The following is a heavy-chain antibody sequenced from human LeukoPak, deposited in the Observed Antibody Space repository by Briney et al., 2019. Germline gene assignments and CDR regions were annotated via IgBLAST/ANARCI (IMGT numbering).Heavy chain of an antibody. CDR1: GFTFSSYG. J-gene: IGHJ6*03. V-gene: IGHV3-30*02. D-gene: IGHD2-2*01. Sequence: GGSLRLSCAASGFTFSSYGMHWVRQAPGKGLEWVAFIRYDGSNKYYADSVRGRFTISRDNSKNTLYLQMNSLRAEDTAVYYCAKDLSLLLSVAYYMDVWGKGTTVTVSS. CDR3: AKDLSLLLSVAYYMDV. CDR2: IRYDGSNK.